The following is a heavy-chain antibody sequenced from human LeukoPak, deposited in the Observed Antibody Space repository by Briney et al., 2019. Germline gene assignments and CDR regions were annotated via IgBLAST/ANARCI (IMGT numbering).Heavy chain of an antibody. V-gene: IGHV4-39*01. CDR2: IYYSGST. D-gene: IGHD6-19*01. J-gene: IGHJ4*02. CDR3: ARLKYSSGWYGLDY. CDR1: GGSISSSSYY. Sequence: SETLSLTCTVSGGSISSSSYYWGWIRQPPGKGLEWIGSIYYSGSTDYNPSLKSRVTISEDTSKTQFSLKLSSVTAADTAVYYCARLKYSSGWYGLDYWGQGTLVTFYS.